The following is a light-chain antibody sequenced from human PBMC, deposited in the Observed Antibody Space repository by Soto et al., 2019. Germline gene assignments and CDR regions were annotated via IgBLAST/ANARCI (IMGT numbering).Light chain of an antibody. V-gene: IGKV3-11*01. CDR1: QSVSSY. CDR3: HQYGGSRT. J-gene: IGKJ1*01. Sequence: EIVLTQSPATLSLSPGERATLSCRASQSVSSYLAWYQQKPGQAPRLLIYDASNRATGIPARFSGSGSGTDFTLTISRLEPEDFAVYFCHQYGGSRTFGQGTKVDIK. CDR2: DAS.